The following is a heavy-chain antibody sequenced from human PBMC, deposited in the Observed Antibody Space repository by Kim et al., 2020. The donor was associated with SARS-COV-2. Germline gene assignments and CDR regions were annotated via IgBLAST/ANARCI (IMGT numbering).Heavy chain of an antibody. J-gene: IGHJ5*02. CDR1: GGSFSGYY. V-gene: IGHV4-34*01. Sequence: SETLSLTCAVYGGSFSGYYWSWIRQPPGKGLEWIGEINHSGSTNYNPSLKSRVTISVDTSKNQFSLKLSSVTAADTAVYYCARTKNYYGSGSYSRGRWFEPWGQGTLVTVSS. CDR3: ARTKNYYGSGSYSRGRWFEP. CDR2: INHSGST. D-gene: IGHD3-10*01.